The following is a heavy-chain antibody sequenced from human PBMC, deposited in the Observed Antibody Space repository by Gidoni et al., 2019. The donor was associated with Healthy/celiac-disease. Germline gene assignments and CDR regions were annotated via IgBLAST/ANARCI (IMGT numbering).Heavy chain of an antibody. V-gene: IGHV3-23*01. CDR2: ISGSGGST. CDR3: AKESTIFGVVGDMDV. D-gene: IGHD3-3*01. J-gene: IGHJ6*03. Sequence: EVQLLESGGGLVQPGGSLRLSCAASGFPFTSYAMSWVRQAPGKGLEWVSVISGSGGSTYYADSVKGRFTISRDNSKNTLYLQMNSLRAEDTAVYYCAKESTIFGVVGDMDVWGKGTTVTVSS. CDR1: GFPFTSYA.